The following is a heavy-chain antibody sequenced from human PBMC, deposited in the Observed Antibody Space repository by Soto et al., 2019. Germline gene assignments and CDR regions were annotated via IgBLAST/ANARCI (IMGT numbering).Heavy chain of an antibody. CDR3: ARDLGGYSGYTPGY. J-gene: IGHJ4*02. V-gene: IGHV3-11*05. Sequence: GGSLRLSCEASGFTFSDYYMSWIRQAPGKGLEWVSYISSSSSYTNYADSVKGRFTISRDNAKNSLYLQMNSLRAEDTAVYYCARDLGGYSGYTPGYWGQGTLVTVSS. CDR1: GFTFSDYY. D-gene: IGHD5-12*01. CDR2: ISSSSSYT.